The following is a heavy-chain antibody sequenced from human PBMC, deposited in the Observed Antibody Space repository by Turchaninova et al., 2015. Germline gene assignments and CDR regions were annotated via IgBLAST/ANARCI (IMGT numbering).Heavy chain of an antibody. V-gene: IGHV1-46*01. CDR3: ARDNEAFDY. J-gene: IGHJ4*02. Sequence: VQVVQSGSEVKKPGAYVKFSSRASGYTFTQNDLHWLRPAPGQGLEWMGMILPGVGTTSYSQRFQGRVTLTSDTSTSTFYMELSSLKSEDTAIYYCARDNEAFDYWGQGTLVTVSS. CDR2: ILPGVGTT. D-gene: IGHD1-1*01. CDR1: GYTFTQND.